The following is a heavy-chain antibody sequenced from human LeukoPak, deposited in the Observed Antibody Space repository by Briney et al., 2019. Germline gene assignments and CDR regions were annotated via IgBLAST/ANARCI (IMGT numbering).Heavy chain of an antibody. Sequence: GGSLRLSCAASGFTFSSYSMNWVRQAPGKGLEWVSSISSSSSYIYYADSVKGRFTISRDNAKNSLYLQMNSLRAEDTAVYYCAKERPGDWNDWFDPWGQGTLVTVSS. J-gene: IGHJ5*02. D-gene: IGHD1-1*01. V-gene: IGHV3-21*04. CDR1: GFTFSSYS. CDR3: AKERPGDWNDWFDP. CDR2: ISSSSSYI.